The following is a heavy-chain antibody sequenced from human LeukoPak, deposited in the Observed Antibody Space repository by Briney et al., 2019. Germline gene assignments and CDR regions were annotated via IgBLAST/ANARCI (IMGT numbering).Heavy chain of an antibody. J-gene: IGHJ4*02. CDR2: ISGSGGSS. CDR3: ARLGRYADY. CDR1: GFTFTNYA. D-gene: IGHD3-16*01. V-gene: IGHV3-23*01. Sequence: PGGSLRPSCAASGFTFTNYAMTWVRQVPGKGLEWVSHISGSGGSSYHVDSVKGRFTISRDNSKNTLYLQMNSLRAEDTAVYYCARLGRYADYWGQGTLVTVSS.